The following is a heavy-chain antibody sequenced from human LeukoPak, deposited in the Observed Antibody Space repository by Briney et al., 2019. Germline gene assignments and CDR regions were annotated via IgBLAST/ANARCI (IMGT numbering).Heavy chain of an antibody. CDR1: GYTFTGYY. J-gene: IGHJ6*03. V-gene: IGHV1-2*02. CDR3: AKANYYQLPDYYYYYMDV. CDR2: INPNSGDT. D-gene: IGHD2-2*01. Sequence: GASVQVSCKASGYTFTGYYMHWVRQAPGRGLEWMGWINPNSGDTDYAQKFQGRVTMTRDTSISTAYMELSRLRSDDTAVYYGAKANYYQLPDYYYYYMDVWGKGTTVTVSS.